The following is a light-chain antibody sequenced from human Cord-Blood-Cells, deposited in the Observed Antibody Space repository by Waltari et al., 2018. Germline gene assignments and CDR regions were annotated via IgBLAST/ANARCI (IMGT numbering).Light chain of an antibody. CDR3: QQSYSTPYT. CDR1: QSISSY. V-gene: IGKV1-39*01. Sequence: DIQLTQSPSSLSASVGDRVTITCPASQSISSYLNWYQQKPGKAPKLLIYAASSLQSGVPSRFSGSGSGTDFTLTISSLQPEEFATYYGQQSYSTPYTFGQGTKLEIK. CDR2: AAS. J-gene: IGKJ2*01.